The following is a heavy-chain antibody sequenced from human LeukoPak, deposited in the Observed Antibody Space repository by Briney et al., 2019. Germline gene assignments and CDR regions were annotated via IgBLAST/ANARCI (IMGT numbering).Heavy chain of an antibody. V-gene: IGHV3-66*02. J-gene: IGHJ4*02. CDR3: SGGMQLWLGSDY. D-gene: IGHD5-18*01. CDR1: GFTVSSNY. Sequence: GGSLRLSCAASGFTVSSNYMSWVRQAPGKGLEWVSVIYSGGSTYYADSVKGRFTISRDNSKNTLYLQMNSLRAEDTAVYYCSGGMQLWLGSDYWGQGTLVTVSS. CDR2: IYSGGST.